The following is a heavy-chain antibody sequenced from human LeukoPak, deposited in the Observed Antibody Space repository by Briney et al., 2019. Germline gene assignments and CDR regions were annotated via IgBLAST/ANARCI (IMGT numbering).Heavy chain of an antibody. Sequence: PSETLSLTCTVSGGSIDTRSYYWGWIRQPPGKGLEWIGNIYFNGSTHYNSSLKSRLTISVDTSKNQFSLKLSPMTAADTAVYYCARRSQFRGIFEYWGQGALVTVSS. CDR1: GGSIDTRSYY. CDR3: ARRSQFRGIFEY. V-gene: IGHV4-39*01. D-gene: IGHD2-21*01. CDR2: IYFNGST. J-gene: IGHJ4*02.